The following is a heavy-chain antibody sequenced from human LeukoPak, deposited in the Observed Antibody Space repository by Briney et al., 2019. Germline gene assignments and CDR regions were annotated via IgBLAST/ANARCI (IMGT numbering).Heavy chain of an antibody. CDR2: IKQDGSEK. V-gene: IGHV3-7*04. CDR3: ARWGGGFDY. J-gene: IGHJ4*02. CDR1: GFTFSSYW. Sequence: GGSRRLSWAASGFTFSSYWMSWVRQAPGKRLEWVANIKQDGSEKYYVDSVKGRFTISRDNAKNSLYLHVDSLRVEDTAVYYCARWGGGFDYWGQGTLVTVSS. D-gene: IGHD3-16*01.